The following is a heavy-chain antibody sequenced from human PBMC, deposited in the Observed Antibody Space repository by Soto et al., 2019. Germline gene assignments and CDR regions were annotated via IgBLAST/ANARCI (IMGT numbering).Heavy chain of an antibody. CDR2: IYSGGST. CDR1: GFTVSSNY. D-gene: IGHD2-2*01. V-gene: IGHV3-53*01. CDR3: ARVGVVPAARSAYYYYGMDV. Sequence: EVQLVESGGGLIQPGGSLRLSCAASGFTVSSNYMSWVRQAPGKGLEWVSVIYSGGSTYYADSVKGRFTISRDNSKNTLYLQMNSRRAEDTAVYYCARVGVVPAARSAYYYYGMDVWGQGTTVTVSS. J-gene: IGHJ6*02.